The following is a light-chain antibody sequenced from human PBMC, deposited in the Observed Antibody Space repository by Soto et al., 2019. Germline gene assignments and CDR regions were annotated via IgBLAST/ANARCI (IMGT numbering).Light chain of an antibody. CDR2: GVS. Sequence: EIVLTQSPGTLSLSPGERATLSCRASQTVSLNYLAWYQQKPGQAPRLLIYGVSSRATGIPDRFSGSGSGTAFTLTISRLEPEDFALYYCHHYAGSLYTFGQGTKLEIK. CDR1: QTVSLNY. J-gene: IGKJ2*01. V-gene: IGKV3-20*01. CDR3: HHYAGSLYT.